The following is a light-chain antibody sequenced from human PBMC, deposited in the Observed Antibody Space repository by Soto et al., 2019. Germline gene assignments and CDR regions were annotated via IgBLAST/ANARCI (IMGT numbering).Light chain of an antibody. J-gene: IGLJ3*02. Sequence: QSALTQPASVSGSPGQSITISCTGTSSDVGGYNYVSWYQQHPGKAPKLMIYEVSNRPSGVSNRFSGSKSGNTASLTISGLQAEDEADYYCSSYTSSSTSPVFGGGTQLTVL. V-gene: IGLV2-14*01. CDR3: SSYTSSSTSPV. CDR2: EVS. CDR1: SSDVGGYNY.